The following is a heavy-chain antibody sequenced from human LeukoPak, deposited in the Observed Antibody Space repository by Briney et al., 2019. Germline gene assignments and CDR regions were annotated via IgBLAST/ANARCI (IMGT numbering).Heavy chain of an antibody. D-gene: IGHD3-3*01. CDR2: IYTSGST. Sequence: SETLSLTCTVSGGSLSSYYWSWIRQPAGKGLEWIGRIYTSGSTNYNPSLKSRVTMSVDTSKNQFSLTLSSVTAADTAVYYCAREMRHYDFWSGYRDSRYMVVWGKGTTVTVSS. J-gene: IGHJ6*03. CDR1: GGSLSSYY. CDR3: AREMRHYDFWSGYRDSRYMVV. V-gene: IGHV4-4*07.